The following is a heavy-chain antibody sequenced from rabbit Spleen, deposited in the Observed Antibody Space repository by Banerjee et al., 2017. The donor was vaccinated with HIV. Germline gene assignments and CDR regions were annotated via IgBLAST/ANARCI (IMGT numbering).Heavy chain of an antibody. Sequence: QLVESGGGLVRPEGSLKLSCTASGFSISSYYMNWVRQAPGKGLEWIGYIDPVFGITYYANWVNGRFSISRENAQNTVFLQMTSLTAADTATYFCARDGAGGSYFALWGPGTLVTVS. CDR3: ARDGAGGSYFAL. V-gene: IGHV1S7*01. CDR2: IDPVFGIT. D-gene: IGHD8-1*01. CDR1: GFSISSYY. J-gene: IGHJ4*01.